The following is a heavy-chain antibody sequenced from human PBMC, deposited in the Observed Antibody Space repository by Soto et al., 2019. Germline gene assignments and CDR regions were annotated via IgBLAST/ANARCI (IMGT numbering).Heavy chain of an antibody. CDR2: INHSGST. CDR1: GASFFFFF. Sequence: QSLTCAFYGASFFFFFWPWIPHSPGTGLEWIGEINHSGSTNYNPSLKSRVTISVDTSKNQFSLKLTSVTAADTSVYYCARDKITGLFDYWGQGTLVTVSS. V-gene: IGHV4-34*01. CDR3: ARDKITGLFDY. J-gene: IGHJ4*02. D-gene: IGHD2-8*02.